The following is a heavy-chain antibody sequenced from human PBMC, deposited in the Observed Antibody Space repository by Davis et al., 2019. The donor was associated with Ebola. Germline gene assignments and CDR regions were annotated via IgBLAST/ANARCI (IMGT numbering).Heavy chain of an antibody. J-gene: IGHJ6*03. D-gene: IGHD2-2*01. Sequence: PGGSLRLSCAVSGFTSTNAWMIWVRQGPGKGLEWVGRIKSKAVDETRDYAAPMKGRFTISRDESKNTLYLQMNTLNTEDTGVYYCITGAPILQDIVGVPLRYYFYMDVWGKGTTVTVSS. V-gene: IGHV3-15*01. CDR3: ITGAPILQDIVGVPLRYYFYMDV. CDR1: GFTSTNAW. CDR2: IKSKAVDETR.